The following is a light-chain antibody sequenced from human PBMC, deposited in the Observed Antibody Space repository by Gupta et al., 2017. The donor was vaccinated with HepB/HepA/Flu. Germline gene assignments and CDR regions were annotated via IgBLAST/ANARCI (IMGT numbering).Light chain of an antibody. J-gene: IGLJ2*01. Sequence: QSVLTQPPSVSAAPGQKVTVSCSGSRSNIGKNYVSWFQQLPGTAPKLLIYDNYQRPSEIPDRFSGSKSGTSATLDITGLQTGDEADYYCGTWDDNRNGWIFGGGTKLTVL. V-gene: IGLV1-51*01. CDR3: GTWDDNRNGWI. CDR2: DNY. CDR1: RSNIGKNY.